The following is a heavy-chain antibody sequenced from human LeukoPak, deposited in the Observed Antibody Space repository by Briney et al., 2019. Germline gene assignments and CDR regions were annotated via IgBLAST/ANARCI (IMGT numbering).Heavy chain of an antibody. D-gene: IGHD3-22*01. J-gene: IGHJ5*02. CDR3: ARGRYYYDSSVSAAREINWFDP. V-gene: IGHV1-2*06. Sequence: GTSVKVSCKASGCTFTGYYMDWVQQAPGQGLEWIGRINPNSGGTNYAQKFQGRVTMTRDTPISTAYMELSRLRSDDTAVYYCARGRYYYDSSVSAAREINWFDPWGQGTLVTVSS. CDR2: INPNSGGT. CDR1: GCTFTGYY.